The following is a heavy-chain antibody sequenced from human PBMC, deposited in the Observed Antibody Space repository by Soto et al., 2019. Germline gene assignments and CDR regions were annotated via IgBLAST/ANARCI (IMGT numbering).Heavy chain of an antibody. V-gene: IGHV4-31*03. CDR3: ARDVTTKDVFDY. CDR1: GGSISSGGYY. Sequence: QVQLQESGPGLVKPSQTLSLTCTVSGGSISSGGYYWSWVRQFPGKGLEWIGYIYYSGTTHYNPSLKSRISMSIDTSTNQFSLRLNSVTAADTAVYYCARDVTTKDVFDYWGQGSPVTVSS. CDR2: IYYSGTT. D-gene: IGHD1-1*01. J-gene: IGHJ4*02.